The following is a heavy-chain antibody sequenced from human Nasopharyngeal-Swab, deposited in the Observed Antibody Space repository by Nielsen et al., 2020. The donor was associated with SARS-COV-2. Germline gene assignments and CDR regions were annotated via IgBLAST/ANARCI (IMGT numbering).Heavy chain of an antibody. CDR3: ARSAVAGQGYFDY. D-gene: IGHD6-19*01. CDR1: GFALSPSGMC. Sequence: SGPTLAKPPQTLTLTCTFSGFALSPSGMCVSWIRQPPGKALEWLAFIDCDDDKYYSTSLKTRHTISKDTSKNQVVLTMNNMDAVDTATYYCARSAVAGQGYFDYWGQGTLVTVSS. V-gene: IGHV2-70*01. CDR2: IDCDDDK. J-gene: IGHJ4*02.